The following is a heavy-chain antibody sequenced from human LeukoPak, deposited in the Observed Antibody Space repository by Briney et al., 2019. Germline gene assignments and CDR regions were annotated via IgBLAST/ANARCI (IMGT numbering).Heavy chain of an antibody. Sequence: ASVKVSCKASGYTFTSYDINWVRQATGQGLEWMGWMNPNSGNTGYAQKFQGRVTMTRNTSISTAYMELSSLRSEDTAVYYCARVLAVAGPYWYFDLWGRGTLVTVSS. V-gene: IGHV1-8*01. CDR1: GYTFTSYD. D-gene: IGHD6-19*01. CDR3: ARVLAVAGPYWYFDL. J-gene: IGHJ2*01. CDR2: MNPNSGNT.